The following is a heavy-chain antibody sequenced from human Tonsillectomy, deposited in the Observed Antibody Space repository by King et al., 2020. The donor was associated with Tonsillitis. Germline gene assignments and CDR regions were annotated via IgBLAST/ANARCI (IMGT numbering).Heavy chain of an antibody. CDR3: AKAAYTYYYYYMDV. CDR1: GFSFSNYA. V-gene: IGHV3-23*04. CDR2: ISASGGST. J-gene: IGHJ6*03. D-gene: IGHD4-11*01. Sequence: VQLVESGGGLVQPGGSLRLSCAAPGFSFSNYAMNWVRQAPGKGLEWVSGISASGGSTYYADSVKGRFTISRDNSKNTLYLQMNSLRAEDTAVYYCAKAAYTYYYYYMDVWGTGTTVTVSS.